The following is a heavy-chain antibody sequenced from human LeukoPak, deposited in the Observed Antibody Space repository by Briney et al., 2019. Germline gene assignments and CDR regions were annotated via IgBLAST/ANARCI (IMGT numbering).Heavy chain of an antibody. CDR1: GFTLSSYA. J-gene: IGHJ4*02. D-gene: IGHD6-19*01. CDR3: ARRWTAVPGSFDY. CDR2: ISGSGGST. Sequence: GGSLRLSCAASGFTLSSYAMTWVRQAPGKGLEWVSVISGSGGSTYYADSVKGRFTISRDNSKNTLYLQMNSLRAEDTAVYYCARRWTAVPGSFDYWGQGALVTVAS. V-gene: IGHV3-23*01.